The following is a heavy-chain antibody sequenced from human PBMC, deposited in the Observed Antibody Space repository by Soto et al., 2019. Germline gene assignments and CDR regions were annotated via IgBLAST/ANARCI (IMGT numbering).Heavy chain of an antibody. Sequence: GGSLRLSCAASGFTFSSYWMHWVRQAPGKGLVWVSRTNSDGSSTSYADSVKGRFTISRDNAKNTLYLQMNSLRAEDTAVYYCARDRRVAMVFDYWGQGTLVTAPQ. CDR2: TNSDGSST. V-gene: IGHV3-74*01. CDR3: ARDRRVAMVFDY. J-gene: IGHJ4*02. CDR1: GFTFSSYW. D-gene: IGHD5-18*01.